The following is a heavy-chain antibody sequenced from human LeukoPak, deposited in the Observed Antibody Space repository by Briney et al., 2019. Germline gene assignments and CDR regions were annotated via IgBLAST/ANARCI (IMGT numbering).Heavy chain of an antibody. D-gene: IGHD3-9*01. V-gene: IGHV3-74*01. Sequence: GFLRLSCVASGFTSSSYWMHWVRQDPRKGLVWVSRINGDGRNINYADSVRGRFTISRDNAKNTLYLQMNTLRVEDTAVYYCTRDLMDYDVSTGLHHYYMDVWGQGTTVTVSS. CDR1: GFTSSSYW. CDR3: TRDLMDYDVSTGLHHYYMDV. J-gene: IGHJ6*02. CDR2: INGDGRNI.